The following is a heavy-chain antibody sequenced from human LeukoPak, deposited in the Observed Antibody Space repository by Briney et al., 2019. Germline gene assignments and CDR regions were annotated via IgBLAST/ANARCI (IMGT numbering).Heavy chain of an antibody. CDR3: ARDLTSSYYFDY. V-gene: IGHV1-69*04. J-gene: IGHJ4*02. Sequence: SVKVSCKASGGTFSSYAISWVRQAPGQGLEWMGRIIPILGIANYAQKFQGRVTITADKSTSTAYMELSSLRSEDTAVYYCARDLTSSYYFDYWGQGTLATVSS. CDR2: IIPILGIA. CDR1: GGTFSSYA.